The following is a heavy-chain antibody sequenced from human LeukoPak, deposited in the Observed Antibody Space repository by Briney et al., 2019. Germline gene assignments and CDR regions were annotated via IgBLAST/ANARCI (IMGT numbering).Heavy chain of an antibody. CDR2: INHSGSS. CDR1: GGSFSGYY. Sequence: PSETLSLTCAVYGGSFSGYYWSWIRQPPGKGLEWIGEINHSGSSNYNPSLKSRVTISLDTSKNQFSLKLSSVTDADTAMYYCARSFYNTGGWFDPWGQGTLVTVSS. D-gene: IGHD5-24*01. J-gene: IGHJ5*02. CDR3: ARSFYNTGGWFDP. V-gene: IGHV4-34*01.